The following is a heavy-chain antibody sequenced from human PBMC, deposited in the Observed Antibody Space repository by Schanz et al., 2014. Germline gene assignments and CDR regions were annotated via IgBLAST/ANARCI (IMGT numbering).Heavy chain of an antibody. CDR1: GFTFRGYA. V-gene: IGHV3-21*04. Sequence: EVQLVESGGGLVQPGGSLRLSCAASGFTFRGYAMSWVRQAPGRGLEWVSSISTSGTYMYIADSLKGRLTISRDDAKSSLYLQMNSLRVEDTAVYYCAASSGWHPSTDYWGQGTLVTVSS. CDR2: ISTSGTYM. J-gene: IGHJ4*02. CDR3: AASSGWHPSTDY. D-gene: IGHD6-19*01.